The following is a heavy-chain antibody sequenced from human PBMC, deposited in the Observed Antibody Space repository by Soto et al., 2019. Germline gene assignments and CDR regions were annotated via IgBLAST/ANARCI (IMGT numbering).Heavy chain of an antibody. Sequence: PSETLSLTCAVSGGSISSGGYSWSWVRQIPGKGLECVSAIGGDGESTHYADSVKGRFTISRDNSKNTLYLQLNSLRVEDTAVYYCAKVGGFDPWGQGTLVTVSS. CDR3: AKVGGFDP. CDR1: GGSISSGGYS. CDR2: IGGDGEST. J-gene: IGHJ5*02. V-gene: IGHV3-23*01. D-gene: IGHD4-17*01.